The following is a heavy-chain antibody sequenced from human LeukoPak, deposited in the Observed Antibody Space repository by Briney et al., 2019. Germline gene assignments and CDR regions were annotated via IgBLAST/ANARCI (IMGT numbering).Heavy chain of an antibody. D-gene: IGHD5-24*01. CDR2: SRGKAQSYST. CDR3: AREGSDANNYAFDT. Sequence: PGGSLRLSCAVSGFTFSDHYMGWVRQAPGKGLEWVARSRGKAQSYSTEYAASVKGRFTISRDDSKDLLYLQMNSLKTEETAVYYCAREGSDANNYAFDTSGQGTMVTVSS. CDR1: GFTFSDHY. J-gene: IGHJ3*02. V-gene: IGHV3-72*01.